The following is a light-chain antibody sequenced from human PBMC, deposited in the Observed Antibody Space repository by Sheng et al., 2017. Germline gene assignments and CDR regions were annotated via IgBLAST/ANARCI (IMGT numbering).Light chain of an antibody. CDR1: SSDVGRYAL. V-gene: IGLV2-23*02. CDR2: DVT. J-gene: IGLJ1*01. CDR3: CSYAGSSTFV. Sequence: QSALTQPASVSGSPGQSITISCTGTSSDVGRYALVSWYQHHPGKAPKLMVYDVTKRPSGVSNRFSGSKSGNTASLTISGLQAEDEADYYCCSYAGSSTFVFGTGTKVTVL.